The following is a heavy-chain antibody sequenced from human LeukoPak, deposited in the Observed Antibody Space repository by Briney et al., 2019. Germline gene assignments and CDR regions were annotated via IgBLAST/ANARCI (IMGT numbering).Heavy chain of an antibody. CDR2: VSGSGTNT. D-gene: IGHD2-8*01. J-gene: IGHJ4*02. Sequence: GGSLRLSCAASGFTFSTYTMYWVRQAPGKGLEWVSTVSGSGTNTYYANSVRGRFTISSDHSKSTVYLQMNSLRAEDTAVYYCARNAGLDYWGQGILVTVSS. V-gene: IGHV3-23*01. CDR3: ARNAGLDY. CDR1: GFTFSTYT.